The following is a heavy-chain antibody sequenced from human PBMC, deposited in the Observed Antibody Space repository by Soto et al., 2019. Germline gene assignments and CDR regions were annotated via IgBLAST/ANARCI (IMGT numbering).Heavy chain of an antibody. CDR3: ARTYYYDSSGYYPGDY. V-gene: IGHV1-18*01. D-gene: IGHD3-22*01. Sequence: QVQLVQSGAEVKKPGASVKVSCKASGYTFTSYGISWVRHAPGQGLEWMGWISAYNGNTNYAQNLQGRVTMTTDTSTSTAYIELRSLRSDDTAVYYCARTYYYDSSGYYPGDYWGQGTLVTVSS. CDR1: GYTFTSYG. J-gene: IGHJ4*02. CDR2: ISAYNGNT.